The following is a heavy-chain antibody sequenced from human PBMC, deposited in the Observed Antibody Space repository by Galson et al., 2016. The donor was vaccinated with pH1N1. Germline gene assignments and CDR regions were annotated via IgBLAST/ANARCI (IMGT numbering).Heavy chain of an antibody. CDR2: IYYSGST. CDR1: GGSISSSSYY. CDR3: ARRGIGEFLYYFDS. D-gene: IGHD3-10*01. Sequence: SETLSLTCTVSGGSISSSSYYWDWIRQPPGKGLEWIGSIYYSGSTYYNPSLKSRVTIPVDTSKNQFSLKLSSVTAADTAVYYCARRGIGEFLYYFDSWGQGTLVTVSS. J-gene: IGHJ4*02. V-gene: IGHV4-39*01.